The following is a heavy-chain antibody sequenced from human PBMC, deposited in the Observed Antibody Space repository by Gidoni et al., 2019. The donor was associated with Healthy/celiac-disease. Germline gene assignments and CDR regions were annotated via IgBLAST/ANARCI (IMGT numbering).Heavy chain of an antibody. CDR3: ARVPWGRLTVTTSPAYFDY. V-gene: IGHV1-2*02. D-gene: IGHD4-17*01. Sequence: QVQLVQSGAEVTKPGASVKVSCKASGYTFTGYYMHWVRQAPGQGLEWMGWINPNSGGTNYAQKFQGRVTMTRDTSISTAYMELSRLRSDDTAVYYCARVPWGRLTVTTSPAYFDYWGQGTLVTVSS. CDR2: INPNSGGT. J-gene: IGHJ4*02. CDR1: GYTFTGYY.